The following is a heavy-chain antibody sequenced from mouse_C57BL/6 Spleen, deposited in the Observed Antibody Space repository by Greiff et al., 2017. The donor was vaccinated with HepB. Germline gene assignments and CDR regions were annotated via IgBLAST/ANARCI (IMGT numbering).Heavy chain of an antibody. CDR1: GFTFSSYG. CDR2: ISSGGSYT. J-gene: IGHJ4*01. V-gene: IGHV5-6*02. CDR3: ARRVDYYAMDY. Sequence: DVQLVESGGDLVKPGGSLKLSCAASGFTFSSYGMSWVRQTPDKRLEWVATISSGGSYTYYPDSVKGRFTISRDNAKNTLYLQMSSLKSEDTAMYYCARRVDYYAMDYWGQGTSVTVSS.